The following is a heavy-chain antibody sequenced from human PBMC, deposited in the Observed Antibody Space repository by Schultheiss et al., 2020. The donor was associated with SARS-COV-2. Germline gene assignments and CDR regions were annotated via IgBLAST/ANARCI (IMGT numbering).Heavy chain of an antibody. D-gene: IGHD1-7*01. CDR3: ARTGTTFGYFDY. V-gene: IGHV1-46*04. CDR2: INPSGGST. J-gene: IGHJ4*02. CDR1: GYTFTSYY. Sequence: ASVKVSCKASGYTFTSYYMHWVRQAPGQGLEWMGIINPSGGSTSYAQKLQGRVTMTRDTSTSTVYMELSSLRSEDTAAYYCARTGTTFGYFDYWGQGTLVTVSS.